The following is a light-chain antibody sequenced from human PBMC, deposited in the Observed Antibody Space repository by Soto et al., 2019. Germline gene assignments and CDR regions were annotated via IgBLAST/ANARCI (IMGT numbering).Light chain of an antibody. J-gene: IGLJ2*01. CDR1: SSNIGSNT. CDR3: AAWDDSLNGVV. CDR2: SNN. Sequence: QSVLTQPPSASGTPGQRVTISCSGSSSNIGSNTVNWYQQLPGTAPKLLIYSNNQRPSGVPDRFSGSKSGTSASLAISGLQSEDEADYYWAAWDDSLNGVVFGGGTKLPV. V-gene: IGLV1-44*01.